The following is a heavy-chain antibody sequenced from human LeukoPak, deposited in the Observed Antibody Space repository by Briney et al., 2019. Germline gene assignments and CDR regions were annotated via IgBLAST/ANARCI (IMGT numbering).Heavy chain of an antibody. J-gene: IGHJ5*02. V-gene: IGHV1-69*13. CDR1: GGTFSSYA. D-gene: IGHD3-22*01. CDR2: IIPIFGTA. CDR3: AGTRAPGNYYESSGPNNRFDP. Sequence: SVKVSCKASGGTFSSYAISWVRQAPGQGLEWMGGIIPIFGTANYAQKFQGRVTITADESTSTAYMELSSLRSEDTAVYYCAGTRAPGNYYESSGPNNRFDPWGQGTLVTGSS.